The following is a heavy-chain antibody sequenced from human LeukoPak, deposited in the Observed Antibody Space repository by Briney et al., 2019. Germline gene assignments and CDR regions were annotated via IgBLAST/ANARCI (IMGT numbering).Heavy chain of an antibody. V-gene: IGHV1-2*02. D-gene: IGHD3-9*01. CDR2: INGKRGDT. Sequence: ASVTVSCKTSGFTFTDHYFHWVRQAPGQGLEWMGWINGKRGDTNYAKKFQDRVTMTRDTSISTFYIQLSSLTADDTAVYYCARDFDWGPDYWGQGTLVTVSS. J-gene: IGHJ4*02. CDR1: GFTFTDHY. CDR3: ARDFDWGPDY.